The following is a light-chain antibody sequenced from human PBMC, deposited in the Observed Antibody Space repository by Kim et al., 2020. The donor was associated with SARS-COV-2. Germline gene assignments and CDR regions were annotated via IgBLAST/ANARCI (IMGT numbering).Light chain of an antibody. CDR2: KAS. CDR1: QDLSTW. Sequence: DIQMTQSPSTLSASVGDRVTITCRASQDLSTWLAWYQQKPGKAPKLLSYKASSLQSGVPSRFSGSGSGTEFTLTINSLQPDDFATYYCQQYRTYSTFGQGTKVDIK. J-gene: IGKJ1*01. CDR3: QQYRTYST. V-gene: IGKV1-5*03.